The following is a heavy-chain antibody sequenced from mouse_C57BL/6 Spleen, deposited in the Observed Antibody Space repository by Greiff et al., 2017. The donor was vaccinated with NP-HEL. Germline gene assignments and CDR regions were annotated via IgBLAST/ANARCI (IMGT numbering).Heavy chain of an antibody. CDR2: IYPRSGNT. J-gene: IGHJ4*01. D-gene: IGHD1-1*01. V-gene: IGHV1-81*01. CDR3: APLLRSYAMDY. Sequence: VKLQESGAELARPGASVKLSCKASGYTFTSYGISWVKQRTGQGLEWIGEIYPRSGNTYYNEKFKGKATLTADKSSSTAYMELRSLTSEDSAVYFCAPLLRSYAMDYWGQGTSVTVSS. CDR1: GYTFTSYG.